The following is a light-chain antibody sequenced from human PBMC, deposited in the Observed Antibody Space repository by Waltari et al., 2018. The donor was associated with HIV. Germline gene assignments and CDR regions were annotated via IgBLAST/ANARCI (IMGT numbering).Light chain of an antibody. CDR1: SANIAAGSA. Sequence: QSVLTPPPSVSRAPGQRVTIPCTGSSANIAAGSAIHWYQQLPGTAPKLLIYGSGNRPSGVPDRFSGSKSGTSASLAITGLQAEDEADYYCQSYDSSLTGSVFGGGTKLTVL. J-gene: IGLJ2*01. CDR3: QSYDSSLTGSV. V-gene: IGLV1-40*01. CDR2: GSG.